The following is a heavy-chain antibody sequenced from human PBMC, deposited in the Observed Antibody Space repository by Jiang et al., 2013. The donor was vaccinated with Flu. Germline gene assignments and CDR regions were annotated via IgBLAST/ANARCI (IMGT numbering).Heavy chain of an antibody. Sequence: PGLVKPSQTLSLTCTVSGGSISSGSYYWSWIRQPAGKGLEWIGRIYTSGSTNYNPSLKSRVTISVDTSKNQFSLKLSSVTAADTTVYYCARGRDGYKVGRFDYWGQGTLVTVSS. J-gene: IGHJ4*02. CDR3: ARGRDGYKVGRFDY. V-gene: IGHV4-61*02. CDR2: IYTSGST. D-gene: IGHD5-24*01. CDR1: GGSISSGSYY.